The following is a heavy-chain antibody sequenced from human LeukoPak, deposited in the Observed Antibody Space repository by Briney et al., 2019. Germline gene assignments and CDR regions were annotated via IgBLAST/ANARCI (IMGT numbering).Heavy chain of an antibody. CDR1: GFAFSGYA. CDR3: AKAPGVYYYYIDV. D-gene: IGHD2-8*01. Sequence: GGSLRLSCAASGFAFSGYAVTWVRQAPGKGLEWVSGISGGGEKTYYADSVKGRFTTSRDNSKNTLYLQMNSLRAEDTAVYYCAKAPGVYYYYIDVWGKGTTVTISS. CDR2: ISGGGEKT. V-gene: IGHV3-23*01. J-gene: IGHJ6*03.